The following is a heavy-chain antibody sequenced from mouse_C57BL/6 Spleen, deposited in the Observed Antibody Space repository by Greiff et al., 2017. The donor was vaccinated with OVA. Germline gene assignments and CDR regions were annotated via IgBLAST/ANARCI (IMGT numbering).Heavy chain of an antibody. CDR1: GYTFTSYG. D-gene: IGHD1-1*02. Sequence: VQLVESGAELARPGASVKLSCKASGYTFTSYGISWVKQRTGQGLEWIGEIYPRSGNTYYNEKFKGKATLTADKSSSTAYMQLRSLTSEDSAVYFCASWDLDGGSSYDFDDRGQCTTLTVSS. V-gene: IGHV1-81*01. J-gene: IGHJ2*01. CDR2: IYPRSGNT. CDR3: ASWDLDGGSSYDFDD.